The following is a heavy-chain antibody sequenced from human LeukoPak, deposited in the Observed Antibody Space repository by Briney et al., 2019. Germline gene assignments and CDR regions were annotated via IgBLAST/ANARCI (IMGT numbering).Heavy chain of an antibody. CDR3: ARAHRYSYGLDAFDI. CDR2: IGTAGDT. V-gene: IGHV3-13*01. Sequence: GGSLRLSCAASGFTFSSYDMHWVRQATGKGLEWVSAIGTAGDTYYPGSVKGRFTISREDAKNSLYLQMNSLRAGDTAVYYCARAHRYSYGLDAFDIWGQGTMVTVSS. D-gene: IGHD5-18*01. CDR1: GFTFSSYD. J-gene: IGHJ3*02.